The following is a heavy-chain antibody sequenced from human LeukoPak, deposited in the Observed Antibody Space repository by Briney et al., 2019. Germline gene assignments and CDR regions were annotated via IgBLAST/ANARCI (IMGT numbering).Heavy chain of an antibody. Sequence: SETLSLTCTVSGGSISSSSYYWGWIRQPPGKGLEWIGSIYYSGSTYYNPSLKSRVTISVDTPKNQFSLKLSSVTAADTAVYYCARPDDSSGYYSHDAFDIWGQGTMVTVSS. D-gene: IGHD3-22*01. CDR3: ARPDDSSGYYSHDAFDI. J-gene: IGHJ3*02. V-gene: IGHV4-39*01. CDR2: IYYSGST. CDR1: GGSISSSSYY.